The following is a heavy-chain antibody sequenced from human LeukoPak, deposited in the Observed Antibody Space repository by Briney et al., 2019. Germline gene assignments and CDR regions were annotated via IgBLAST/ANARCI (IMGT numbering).Heavy chain of an antibody. CDR1: GGSISSYY. D-gene: IGHD3-3*01. CDR3: ARGIRFLEWLLGYYYYMDV. CDR2: IFYPGST. Sequence: SETLSLTCTVSGGSISSYYWSWIRQPPGKGLEWIGYIFYPGSTNYNPSLKSRVTISVDTSKKQFSLKVSSVTAADTAVYYCARGIRFLEWLLGYYYYMDVWGKGTTVTVSS. V-gene: IGHV4-59*01. J-gene: IGHJ6*03.